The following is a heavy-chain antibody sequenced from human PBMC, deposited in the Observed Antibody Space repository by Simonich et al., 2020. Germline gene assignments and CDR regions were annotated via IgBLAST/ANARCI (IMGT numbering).Heavy chain of an antibody. J-gene: IGHJ3*02. CDR3: ARDYSNYDAFDI. V-gene: IGHV3-74*01. CDR2: IKSDGSST. Sequence: EVQLVESGGGLVQPGGSLRLSCAASGFTFSSYWMHWVRQAPGKGLGCGSRIKSDGSSTSYADSVKGRFTISRDNAKNTLYLQMNSLRAEDTAVYYCARDYSNYDAFDIWGQGTMVTVSS. D-gene: IGHD4-4*01. CDR1: GFTFSSYW.